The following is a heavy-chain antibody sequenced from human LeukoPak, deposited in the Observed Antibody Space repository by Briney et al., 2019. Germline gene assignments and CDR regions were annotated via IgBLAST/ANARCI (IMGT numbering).Heavy chain of an antibody. Sequence: PGGPLRLPCVASGFTFSDYWMHWVRQVPGKGLVSVSRITSDGSSTSHADSVKGRFTISRDNAKNTLYLQMNSLTAEDTAVYYCARDYAVGEAFDIWGQGTMVTVSS. CDR3: ARDYAVGEAFDI. D-gene: IGHD3-16*01. CDR2: ITSDGSST. CDR1: GFTFSDYW. V-gene: IGHV3-74*01. J-gene: IGHJ3*02.